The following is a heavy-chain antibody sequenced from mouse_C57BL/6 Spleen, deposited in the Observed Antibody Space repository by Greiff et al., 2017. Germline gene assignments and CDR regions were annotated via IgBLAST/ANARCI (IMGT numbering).Heavy chain of an antibody. Sequence: EVQLQESGPGLVKPSQSLSLTCSVTGYSITSGYYWNWIRQFPGNKLEWMGYISYDGSNNYNPSLKNRISITRDTSKNQFFLKLNSVTTEDTATYYCARDYDVWGQGTLVTVSA. CDR1: GYSITSGYY. CDR2: ISYDGSN. CDR3: ARDYDV. V-gene: IGHV3-6*01. J-gene: IGHJ3*01. D-gene: IGHD2-12*01.